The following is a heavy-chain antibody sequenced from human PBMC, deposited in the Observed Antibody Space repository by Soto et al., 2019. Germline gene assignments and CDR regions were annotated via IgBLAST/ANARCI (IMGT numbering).Heavy chain of an antibody. CDR2: IYYSGST. CDR1: GGSISSSSYY. V-gene: IGHV4-39*01. Sequence: KPSETLSLTCTVSGGSISSSSYYWGWIRQPPGKGLEWIGSIYYSGSTYYNPSLKSRVTISVDTSKNQFSLKLSSVTAADTAVYYCARVDTAMVLASFDYWGQGTLVTVSS. CDR3: ARVDTAMVLASFDY. J-gene: IGHJ4*02. D-gene: IGHD5-18*01.